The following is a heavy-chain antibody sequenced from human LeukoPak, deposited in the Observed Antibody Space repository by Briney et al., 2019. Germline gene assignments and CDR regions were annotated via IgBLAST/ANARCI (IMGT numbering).Heavy chain of an antibody. J-gene: IGHJ3*02. D-gene: IGHD4-23*01. CDR1: GFTFSSYA. CDR2: ISYDGSNK. V-gene: IGHV3-30*04. Sequence: GGSLRLSCAASGFTFSSYAMHWVRQASGKGLEWVAVISYDGSNKYYADSVKGRFTISRDNSKNTLYLQTNSLRAEDTAVYYCARQAATVVTPTGSAFDIWGQGTMVAVSS. CDR3: ARQAATVVTPTGSAFDI.